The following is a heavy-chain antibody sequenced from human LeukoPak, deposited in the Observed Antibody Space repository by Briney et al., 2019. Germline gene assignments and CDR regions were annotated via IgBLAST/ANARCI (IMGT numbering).Heavy chain of an antibody. V-gene: IGHV1-8*03. CDR3: ARRSQFDY. CDR2: MNPNSGNT. CDR1: GYTFTDYF. J-gene: IGHJ4*02. Sequence: GASVKVSCKASGYTFTDYFMNWVRQAPGQGLEWMGWMNPNSGNTGYAQKFQGRVTITRNTSISTAYMELSSLRSEDTAVYYCARRSQFDYWGQGTLVTVSS.